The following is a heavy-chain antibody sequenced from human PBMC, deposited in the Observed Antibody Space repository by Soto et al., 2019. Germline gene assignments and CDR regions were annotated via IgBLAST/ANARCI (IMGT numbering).Heavy chain of an antibody. D-gene: IGHD5-18*01. V-gene: IGHV1-24*01. J-gene: IGHJ5*02. CDR1: GYSLTELS. Sequence: ASVKVSCKVSGYSLTELSIHWVRQAPGEGLEWVGGYDLEKGETIYAQKFQGRVTMTEDSPADTPYMQLRSLRSEDTAVYYCAIDVGCSNQFDLWGQGTMVTVSS. CDR2: YDLEKGET. CDR3: AIDVGCSNQFDL.